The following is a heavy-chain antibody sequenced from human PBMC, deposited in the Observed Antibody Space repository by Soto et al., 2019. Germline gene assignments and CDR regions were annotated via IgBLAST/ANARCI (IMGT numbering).Heavy chain of an antibody. V-gene: IGHV3-33*01. D-gene: IGHD6-19*01. CDR1: GFSFSSYG. CDR3: ARGRVEQVMAGYSSGPPDY. Sequence: GGSLRLSCAASGFSFSSYGMHWVRQAPGRGLEWVAVIWYDGDRKYYADSVKGRFTISRDNSKNTLYVQMNSLRSEDTAVYYCARGRVEQVMAGYSSGPPDYWGQGTLVTVSS. CDR2: IWYDGDRK. J-gene: IGHJ4*02.